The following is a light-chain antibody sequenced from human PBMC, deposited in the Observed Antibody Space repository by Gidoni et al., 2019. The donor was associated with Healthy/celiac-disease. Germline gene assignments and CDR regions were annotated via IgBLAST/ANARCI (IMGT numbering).Light chain of an antibody. CDR1: QSLLHRTGYNY. V-gene: IGKV2-28*01. CDR3: MQALQTPMYT. J-gene: IGKJ2*01. CDR2: LGS. Sequence: IVMTQSPLSLPVTPGEPASISCRSSQSLLHRTGYNYLDWYLQKPGQSPQLLIYLGSNRASGVPDRFSGSGSGTDFTLKISRVEAEDVGVYYCMQALQTPMYTFGQGTKLEIK.